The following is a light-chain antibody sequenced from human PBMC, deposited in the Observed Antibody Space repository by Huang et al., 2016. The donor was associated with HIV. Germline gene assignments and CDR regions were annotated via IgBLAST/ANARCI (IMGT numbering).Light chain of an antibody. Sequence: AIQVTQSPASLSASVGDRVIITCRASQDVRDDLGWYQQKPGRAPKLLIYSASSLQSGVPSRFSGSGSVTDFTLTISSLQPEDFATYYCLQDFNYPFTFGQGTKLEIK. CDR1: QDVRDD. CDR2: SAS. J-gene: IGKJ2*01. CDR3: LQDFNYPFT. V-gene: IGKV1-6*01.